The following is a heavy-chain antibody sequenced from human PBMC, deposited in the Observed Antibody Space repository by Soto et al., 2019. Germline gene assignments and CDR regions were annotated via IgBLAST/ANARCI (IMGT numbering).Heavy chain of an antibody. CDR2: IYYSGST. CDR3: AGDSNYGMYV. CDR1: GRSVSSGSYY. V-gene: IGHV4-61*01. Sequence: PSETLSLTCTVSGRSVSSGSYYWSWIRQPPGKGLEWIGYIYYSGSTNYNPSLKSRVTISVDTSKNQFSLKLSSVTAADTAVYYCAGDSNYGMYVWGQGTTVTVSS. J-gene: IGHJ6*02. D-gene: IGHD3-3*02.